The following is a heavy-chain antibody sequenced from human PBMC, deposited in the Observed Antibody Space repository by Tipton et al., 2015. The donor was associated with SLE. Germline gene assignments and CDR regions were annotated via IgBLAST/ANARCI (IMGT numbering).Heavy chain of an antibody. D-gene: IGHD3-3*01. Sequence: LRLSCTVSGGSISSSSYFWAWIRQPPGKGLEWIGSVYYSGTTYYNPSLKSRVTISVDTSKSQFSLKLYSVTAADTAVFYCARHEAGRFLDNAFNLWGQGTVVSVSS. J-gene: IGHJ3*01. CDR1: GGSISSSSYF. CDR3: ARHEAGRFLDNAFNL. CDR2: VYYSGTT. V-gene: IGHV4-39*01.